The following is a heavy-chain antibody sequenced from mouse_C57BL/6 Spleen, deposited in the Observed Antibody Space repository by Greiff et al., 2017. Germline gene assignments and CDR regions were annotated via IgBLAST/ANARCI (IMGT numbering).Heavy chain of an antibody. CDR1: GYTFTSYW. J-gene: IGHJ4*01. Sequence: QVQLQQPGAELVKPGASVKLSCKASGYTFTSYWMHWVKQRPGQGLEWIGMIHPNSGSTNYNEKFKSKATLTVDKSSSTAYMQLSSLTSEDSAVYYCARWNDYKAMDYWGQGTSVTVSS. CDR3: ARWNDYKAMDY. CDR2: IHPNSGST. V-gene: IGHV1-64*01.